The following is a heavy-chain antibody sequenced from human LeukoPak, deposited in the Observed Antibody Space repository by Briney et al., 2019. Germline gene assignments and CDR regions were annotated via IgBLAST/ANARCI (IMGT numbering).Heavy chain of an antibody. CDR1: GGSIGSGGYS. D-gene: IGHD1-26*01. CDR3: AKWEARVRNFDS. V-gene: IGHV4-61*03. CDR2: ISHTGDT. Sequence: PSQTLSLTCTVSGGSIGSGGYSWSWIRQPPGRGLEWIGYISHTGDTKQNPSLRGRVTMSVDTSKSHFSLKLNSVTAADTAVYYCAKWEARVRNFDSWGQGTLVTVSS. J-gene: IGHJ4*02.